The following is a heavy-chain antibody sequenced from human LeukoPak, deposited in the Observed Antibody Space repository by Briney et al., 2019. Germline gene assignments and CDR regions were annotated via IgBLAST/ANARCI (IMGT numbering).Heavy chain of an antibody. D-gene: IGHD5-24*01. CDR1: GFTFSNAW. J-gene: IGHJ4*02. CDR3: TTDRRWLQLQADY. CDR2: IKSKTDGGTT. Sequence: PGGSLRLSCAASGFTFSNAWMSWVRQAPGKGLEWVGRIKSKTDGGTTDYAAPVKGRFTISRDGSKNTLYLQMNSLKTEDTAVYYCTTDRRWLQLQADYWGQGTLVTVSS. V-gene: IGHV3-15*01.